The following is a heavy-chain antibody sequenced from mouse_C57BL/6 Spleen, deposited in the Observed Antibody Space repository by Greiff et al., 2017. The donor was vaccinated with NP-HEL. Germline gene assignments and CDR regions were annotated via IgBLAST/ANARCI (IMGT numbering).Heavy chain of an antibody. CDR2: ISDGGSYT. V-gene: IGHV5-4*01. CDR1: GFTFSSYA. D-gene: IGHD2-4*01. Sequence: DVMLVESGGGLVKPGGSLKLSCAASGFTFSSYAMSWVRQTPEKRLEWVATISDGGSYTYYPDNVKGRFTISRDNAKNNLYLQMSHLKSEDTAMYYCARDLTMITPFFAYWGQGTLVTVSA. CDR3: ARDLTMITPFFAY. J-gene: IGHJ3*01.